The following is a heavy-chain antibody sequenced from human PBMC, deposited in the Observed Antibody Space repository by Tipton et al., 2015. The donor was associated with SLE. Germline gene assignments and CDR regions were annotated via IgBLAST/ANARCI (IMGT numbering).Heavy chain of an antibody. J-gene: IGHJ4*02. CDR1: GGSISSSSYY. V-gene: IGHV4-39*01. CDR3: ARGLAFDY. D-gene: IGHD6-19*01. CDR2: IYHTGTT. Sequence: TLSLTCTVSGGSISSSSYYWGWIRQPPGKGLEWIGNIYHTGTTHYNPSLKSRVTMSVDTSRNQFSLKLSSVTAADTAVYYCARGLAFDYWGQGTLVTVSS.